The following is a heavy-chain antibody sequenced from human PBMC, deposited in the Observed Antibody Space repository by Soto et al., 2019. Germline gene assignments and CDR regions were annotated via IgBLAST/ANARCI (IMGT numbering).Heavy chain of an antibody. J-gene: IGHJ4*02. CDR2: ISGYSALT. CDR3: AREWDNKSEHSSGWYDDF. D-gene: IGHD6-19*01. CDR1: GYTFSSYG. Sequence: QVQLVQSGAEVKKPGASVKVSCKASGYTFSSYGISWVRQAPEQGLEWMGWISGYSALTYYAQEFQGRVTMTTDTSTNTVYMELRSLRSDDTAVYYCAREWDNKSEHSSGWYDDFWGQGTLVTVSS. V-gene: IGHV1-18*01.